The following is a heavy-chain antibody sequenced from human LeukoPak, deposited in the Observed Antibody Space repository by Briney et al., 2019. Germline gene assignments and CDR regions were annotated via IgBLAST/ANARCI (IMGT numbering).Heavy chain of an antibody. J-gene: IGHJ6*03. CDR2: MNPNSGNT. Sequence: ASVKVSCKASGYTFTSYDINWVRQATGQGLEWMGWMNPNSGNTGYAQKFQGRVTMTRNTSISTAYMELSSLRSEDTAVYYCARRGFGELFIYYYYMDVWGKGTTVTVSS. D-gene: IGHD3-10*01. V-gene: IGHV1-8*01. CDR1: GYTFTSYD. CDR3: ARRGFGELFIYYYYMDV.